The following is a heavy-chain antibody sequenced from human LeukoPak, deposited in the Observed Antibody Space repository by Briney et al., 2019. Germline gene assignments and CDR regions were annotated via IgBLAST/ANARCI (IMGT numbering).Heavy chain of an antibody. D-gene: IGHD2-15*01. CDR3: AGVAATSSFDY. CDR1: GGSIASYF. V-gene: IGHV4-59*01. J-gene: IGHJ4*02. CDR2: IFYSGST. Sequence: TASETLSLICTVSGGSIASYFWSWVRQPPGKGLEWIGYIFYSGSTNYNSSLKSGVTISLDTSKNQFSLKLGSVTAADTAVYYCAGVAATSSFDYWGQGTLVTVS.